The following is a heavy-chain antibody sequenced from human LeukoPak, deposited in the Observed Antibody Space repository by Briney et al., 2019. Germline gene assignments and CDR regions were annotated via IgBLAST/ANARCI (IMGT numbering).Heavy chain of an antibody. CDR2: INSDGSRI. V-gene: IGHV3-74*01. D-gene: IGHD4-17*01. CDR1: GFTFSRYW. J-gene: IGHJ5*02. CDR3: ARDADYGDWGGIDP. Sequence: GGSLRLSCAASGFTFSRYWMHWVRQAPGKGLVWVPRINSDGSRISYADSVKGRFTISRDNAKNTLYLQMNSLRAEDTAVYYCARDADYGDWGGIDPWGQGTLVTVSS.